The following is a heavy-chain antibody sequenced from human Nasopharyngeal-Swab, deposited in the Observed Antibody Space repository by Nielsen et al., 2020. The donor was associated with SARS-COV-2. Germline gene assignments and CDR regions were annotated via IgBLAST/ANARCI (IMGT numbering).Heavy chain of an antibody. D-gene: IGHD3-10*01. CDR2: IYPGDSDT. CDR1: GYSFTSYW. J-gene: IGHJ5*02. V-gene: IGHV5-51*01. Sequence: ESLKISCKGSGYSFTSYWIGWVRQMPGKGLEWMGIIYPGDSDTRYSPSFQGQVTISADKSISTAYLQWSSLKASDTAMYYCARQETPYYYGSGSYCWFDPWGQRTLVTVSS. CDR3: ARQETPYYYGSGSYCWFDP.